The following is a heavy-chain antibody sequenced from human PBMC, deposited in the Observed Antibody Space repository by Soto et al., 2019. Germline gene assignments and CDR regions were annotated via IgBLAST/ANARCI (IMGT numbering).Heavy chain of an antibody. Sequence: GGSLRLSXAASGFTFGIYAMSWVRQAPGKGLEWVSSISGSGGSIYYAHSVKGRFTISRDKTKNTLDLQMNSLRAEDTAVYQCARVAPEYSSTPRRFDFWGQGTLVTAPQ. D-gene: IGHD6-13*01. CDR1: GFTFGIYA. J-gene: IGHJ4*02. CDR2: ISGSGGSI. V-gene: IGHV3-23*01. CDR3: ARVAPEYSSTPRRFDF.